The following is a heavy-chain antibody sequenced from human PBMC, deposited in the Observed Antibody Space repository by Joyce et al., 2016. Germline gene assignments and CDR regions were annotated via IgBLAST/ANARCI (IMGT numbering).Heavy chain of an antibody. V-gene: IGHV4-61*01. Sequence: HLQESGPGLVKPSETLSLTCTISGDSFSDTSYYWSWIRQPPGKGLEWLGVIYNSATTPYIPSLGGRLSISAGAAKEQFSLGLTSVTSADTAVYYCATSLPSRVGGFQFFGLDVWGQGTTVIVS. J-gene: IGHJ6*02. CDR1: GDSFSDTSYY. D-gene: IGHD3-10*01. CDR3: ATSLPSRVGGFQFFGLDV. CDR2: IYNSATT.